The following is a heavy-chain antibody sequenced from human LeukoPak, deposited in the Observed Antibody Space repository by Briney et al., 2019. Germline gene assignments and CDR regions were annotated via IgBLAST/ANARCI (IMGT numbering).Heavy chain of an antibody. CDR1: GGSISSGGYY. CDR3: ASGRGGLDAFDI. V-gene: IGHV4-39*07. Sequence: PSQTLSLTCTVSGGSISSGGYYWGWIRQPPGKGLEWLGNIYYGGSAYYNPSLKSRGTISVDTSKKQFSLTVRSVTAADTAVYYCASGRGGLDAFDIWGQGTMVTVSS. CDR2: IYYGGSA. D-gene: IGHD3-10*01. J-gene: IGHJ3*02.